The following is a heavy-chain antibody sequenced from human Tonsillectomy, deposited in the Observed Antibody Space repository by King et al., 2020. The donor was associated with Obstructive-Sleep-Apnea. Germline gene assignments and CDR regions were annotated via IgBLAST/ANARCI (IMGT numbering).Heavy chain of an antibody. CDR2: IGTAGDT. CDR1: GFTFSSYD. D-gene: IGHD5-24*01. J-gene: IGHJ4*02. CDR3: ARGRSNGDGYTEYFDY. V-gene: IGHV3-13*01. Sequence: VQLVESGGGLVQPGGSLRLSCAASGFTFSSYDMHWVRQATGKGLEWVSAIGTAGDTYYPGSVKGRFTISRENAKNSLYLQMNSLRAGDTAVYYCARGRSNGDGYTEYFDYWGQGTLVTVSS.